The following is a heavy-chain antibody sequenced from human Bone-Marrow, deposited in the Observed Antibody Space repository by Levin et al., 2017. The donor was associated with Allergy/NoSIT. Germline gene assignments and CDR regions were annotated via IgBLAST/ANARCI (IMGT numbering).Heavy chain of an antibody. J-gene: IGHJ5*02. CDR2: IKEDGSEK. D-gene: IGHD5-24*01. CDR1: GFTFSNSW. V-gene: IGHV3-7*01. Sequence: GESLKISCAASGFTFSNSWMSWVRQAPGKGLEWVANIKEDGSEKYYVDSVKGRFTISRDNAKNSLYVQMNSLRAEDTAVYYCARDQFWRATIGGRWVQPWLQGTLVTVSS. CDR3: ARDQFWRATIGGRWVQP.